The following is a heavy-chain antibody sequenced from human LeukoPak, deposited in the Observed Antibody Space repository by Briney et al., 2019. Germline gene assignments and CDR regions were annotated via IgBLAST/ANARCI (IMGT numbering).Heavy chain of an antibody. CDR3: AREFWGSSWVFDY. CDR1: DGSFTGYY. J-gene: IGHJ4*02. V-gene: IGHV4-34*01. D-gene: IGHD6-13*01. Sequence: SETLSLTCAVYDGSFTGYYWTWIRQPPRKGLEWIGEINHAGTTNYNPSLKSRVTISVDTSKNQFSLSLNSVTAADTAIYYCAREFWGSSWVFDYWGQGTLVTVSS. CDR2: INHAGTT.